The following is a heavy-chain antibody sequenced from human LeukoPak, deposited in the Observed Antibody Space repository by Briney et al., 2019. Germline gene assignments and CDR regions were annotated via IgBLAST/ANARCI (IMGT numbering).Heavy chain of an antibody. J-gene: IGHJ4*02. CDR2: IYYSGSS. D-gene: IGHD7-27*01. CDR3: ARGGSAPWG. CDR1: GGSVSSGDYY. Sequence: SETLSLTCTVPGGSVSSGDYYWNWIRQPPGKGLEWIGYIYYSGSSYYSPSLKSRVTISIDTSKNQFSLKLSSVTAADTAVYYCARGGSAPWGWGQGTLVTVSS. V-gene: IGHV4-30-4*01.